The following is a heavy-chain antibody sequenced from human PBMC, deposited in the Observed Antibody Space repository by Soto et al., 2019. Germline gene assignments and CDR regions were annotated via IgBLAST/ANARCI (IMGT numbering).Heavy chain of an antibody. V-gene: IGHV4-39*01. Sequence: LVPLLVRYSVAGGSIGSSGGCWGRIRQPPGKGLEWIGSIYYSGSTYYNPSLKSRVTISVDTSKNQFSLKLGSVTAADTAVYYCPTTFGHVGWHNCFDPRRQGTLVTVSS. CDR2: IYYSGST. CDR1: GGSIGSSGGC. J-gene: IGHJ5*02. CDR3: PTTFGHVGWHNCFDP. D-gene: IGHD3-10*02.